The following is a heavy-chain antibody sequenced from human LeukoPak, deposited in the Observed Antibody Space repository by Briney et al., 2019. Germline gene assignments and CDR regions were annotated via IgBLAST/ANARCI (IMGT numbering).Heavy chain of an antibody. CDR1: GYTFTGYY. CDR3: AREDYYDSSGYYKNKEYFHH. CDR2: ISPNSGGT. Sequence: GASVKVSCKASGYTFTGYYMHWVRQAPGQGLEWMGWISPNSGGTNYAQKFQGRVTMTRDTSISTAYMELSRLRSDDTAVYYCAREDYYDSSGYYKNKEYFHHWGQGTLVTVSS. J-gene: IGHJ1*01. V-gene: IGHV1-2*02. D-gene: IGHD3-22*01.